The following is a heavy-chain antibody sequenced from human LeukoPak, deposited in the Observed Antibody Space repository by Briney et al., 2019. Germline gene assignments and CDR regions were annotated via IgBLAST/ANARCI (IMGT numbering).Heavy chain of an antibody. V-gene: IGHV3-23*01. Sequence: GGSLRLSCAASGFTFSSYAMSWVSQAPGKGLEWVSAISGSGGSTYYADSVKGRFTISSDNSKNTLYLQMNSLRAEDTAVYYCAKDPSDDFDYWGQGTLVTVSS. CDR3: AKDPSDDFDY. CDR2: ISGSGGST. J-gene: IGHJ4*02. CDR1: GFTFSSYA.